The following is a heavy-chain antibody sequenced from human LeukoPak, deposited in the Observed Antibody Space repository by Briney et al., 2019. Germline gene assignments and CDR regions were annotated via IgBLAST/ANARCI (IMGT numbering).Heavy chain of an antibody. D-gene: IGHD5-24*01. J-gene: IGHJ4*02. CDR1: GYAFTGYY. CDR3: ARDGMATTQTSDFDY. Sequence: ASVKVSCKASGYAFTGYYMRWVRQAPGQGLEWMGWINPNSGGTNYAQKFQGRVTMTRDTSISTAYMELSRLRSDDTAVYYCARDGMATTQTSDFDYWGQGTLVTVSS. V-gene: IGHV1-2*02. CDR2: INPNSGGT.